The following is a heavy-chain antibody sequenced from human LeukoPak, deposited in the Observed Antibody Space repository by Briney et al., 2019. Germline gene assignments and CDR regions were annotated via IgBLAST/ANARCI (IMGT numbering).Heavy chain of an antibody. V-gene: IGHV3-30*02. CDR2: IRYDGSNK. CDR1: GFTFSSYG. D-gene: IGHD3-3*01. CDR3: ARRSYYDFWSGYLHRAPDAFDI. J-gene: IGHJ3*02. Sequence: GGSLRLSCAASGFTFSSYGMHWVRQAPGKGLEWVAFIRYDGSNKYYADSVKGRFTISRDNSKNTLYLQMNSLRAEDTAVYYCARRSYYDFWSGYLHRAPDAFDIWGQGTMVTVSS.